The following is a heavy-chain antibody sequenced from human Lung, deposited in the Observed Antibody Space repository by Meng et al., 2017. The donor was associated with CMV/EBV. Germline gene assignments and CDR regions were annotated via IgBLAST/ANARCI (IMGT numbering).Heavy chain of an antibody. CDR2: FKTNTGAGTM. V-gene: IGHV3-15*01. Sequence: SXSVSGLTFRDAGMSWVRQAPGKGLEWVGRFKTNTGAGTMDYAAPVKGRFTISRDISKNTLYLQMDSLKTEDTGMYYCIWHTTTSCYFDLWGPGSXVTVAS. D-gene: IGHD2-2*01. CDR3: IWHTTTSCYFDL. CDR1: GLTFRDAG. J-gene: IGHJ4*03.